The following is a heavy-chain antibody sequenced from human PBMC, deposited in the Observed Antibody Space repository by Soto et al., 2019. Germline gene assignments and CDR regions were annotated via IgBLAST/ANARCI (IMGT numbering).Heavy chain of an antibody. Sequence: ASETLSLTCAVSSGSISSSNWWGWVRQPPGKGLEWIGEIYHSGSTNYNPSLKSRVTISVDKSRNQFSLKLSSVTAADTAVYYCARDSYGSGSYYSPFDYWGQGTLVTVSS. CDR3: ARDSYGSGSYYSPFDY. CDR2: IYHSGST. D-gene: IGHD3-10*01. CDR1: SGSISSSNW. J-gene: IGHJ4*02. V-gene: IGHV4-4*02.